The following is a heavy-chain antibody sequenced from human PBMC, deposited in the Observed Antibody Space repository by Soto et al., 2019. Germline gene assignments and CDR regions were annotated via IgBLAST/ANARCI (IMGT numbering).Heavy chain of an antibody. V-gene: IGHV3-23*01. CDR1: GFTFSSYA. CDR3: AKVVGNYYYYMDV. J-gene: IGHJ6*03. CDR2: ISGSGGST. Sequence: EVQLLESGGGLVQPGGSLRLSCAASGFTFSSYAMSWVRQAPGKGLECVSAISGSGGSTYYADSVKGRFTISRDNSKNTLYLQMNSLRAEDTAVYYCAKVVGNYYYYMDVWGKGTTVTVSS. D-gene: IGHD3-10*01.